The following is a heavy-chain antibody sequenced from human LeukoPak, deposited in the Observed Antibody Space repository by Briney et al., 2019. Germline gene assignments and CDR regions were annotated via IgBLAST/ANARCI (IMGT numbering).Heavy chain of an antibody. CDR3: AKFIAAAGDYYYYYGMDV. CDR1: GFTFSSYG. Sequence: GGSLRLSCAASGFTFSSYGMHWVRQAPGKGLEWVAVISYDGSNKYYADSVKGRFTISRDNSKNALYLQMNSLRAEDTAVYYCAKFIAAAGDYYYYYGMDVWGQGTTVTVSS. CDR2: ISYDGSNK. J-gene: IGHJ6*02. D-gene: IGHD6-13*01. V-gene: IGHV3-30*18.